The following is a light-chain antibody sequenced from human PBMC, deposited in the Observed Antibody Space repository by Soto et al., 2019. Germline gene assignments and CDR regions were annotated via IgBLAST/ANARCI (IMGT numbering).Light chain of an antibody. CDR2: DAS. Sequence: AIQLTQSPSSLSASVGDRVTITCRASQGINSALAWYQQKPGKTPKLLIYDASSLGSGVPSRFSGSGFGTVFTLTISSLQPEDFATYYCKRFNSFSITFGQGTRREFK. CDR1: QGINSA. J-gene: IGKJ5*01. CDR3: KRFNSFSIT. V-gene: IGKV1-13*02.